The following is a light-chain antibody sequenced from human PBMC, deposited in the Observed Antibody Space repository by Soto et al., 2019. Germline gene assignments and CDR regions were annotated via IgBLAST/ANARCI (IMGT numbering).Light chain of an antibody. V-gene: IGLV2-23*01. J-gene: IGLJ3*02. Sequence: QSALTQPASVSGSPGQSITISCTGTSSDVGSYNVVSWYQQHPGKAPKFMIYEATKRPSGVSNRFSGSKSGNTASLTISWLQAEDEADYYCCSYAGSNTWVFGGGTKLTVL. CDR1: SSDVGSYNV. CDR3: CSYAGSNTWV. CDR2: EAT.